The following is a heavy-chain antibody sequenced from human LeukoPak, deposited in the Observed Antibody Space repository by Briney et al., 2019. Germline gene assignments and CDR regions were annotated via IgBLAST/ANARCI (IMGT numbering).Heavy chain of an antibody. V-gene: IGHV4-39*07. CDR2: IYTSGST. D-gene: IGHD2-2*01. CDR3: ARDQGIVAVPAAYSWFDP. Sequence: SETLSLTCTVSGGSITSISYYWGWIRQPPGKGLEWIGRIYTSGSTNYNPSLRSRVTMSVDTSKNQFSLKLSSVTAADTAVYYCARDQGIVAVPAAYSWFDPWGQGTLVTVSS. CDR1: GGSITSISYY. J-gene: IGHJ5*02.